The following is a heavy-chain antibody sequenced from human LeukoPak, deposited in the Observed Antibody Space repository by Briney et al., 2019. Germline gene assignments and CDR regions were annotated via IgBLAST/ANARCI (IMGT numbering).Heavy chain of an antibody. V-gene: IGHV3-23*01. Sequence: PGGSLRLSCAASGFTFSSYAMSWVRQAPGKGLELVSTMSGSGVSTYYADAVKGRFTISRDNSRTTLYLQMNSLRAEDTAVYYCAKDRAAPATPYNWFDPWGQGTLVTVSS. CDR2: MSGSGVST. D-gene: IGHD6-13*01. J-gene: IGHJ5*02. CDR1: GFTFSSYA. CDR3: AKDRAAPATPYNWFDP.